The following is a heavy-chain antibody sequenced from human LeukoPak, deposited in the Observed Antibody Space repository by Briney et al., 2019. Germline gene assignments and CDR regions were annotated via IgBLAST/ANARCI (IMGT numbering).Heavy chain of an antibody. Sequence: GGSLRLSCAASGFTFSSYAMSWVRQAPGKGLEWVSAISGSGGSTYYADSVKGRFTISRDNSKNTLYLQMNSLRAEDTAVYYCAKDLRWYYDFWSGYYTNYYYGMDVWGQGTTVTVSS. CDR1: GFTFSSYA. D-gene: IGHD3-3*01. V-gene: IGHV3-23*01. J-gene: IGHJ6*02. CDR2: ISGSGGST. CDR3: AKDLRWYYDFWSGYYTNYYYGMDV.